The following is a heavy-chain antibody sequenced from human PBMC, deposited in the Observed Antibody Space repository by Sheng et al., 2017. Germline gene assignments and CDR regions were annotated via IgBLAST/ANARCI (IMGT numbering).Heavy chain of an antibody. CDR2: FDPEDGET. J-gene: IGHJ6*02. D-gene: IGHD5-12*01. Sequence: QVQLIQSGAEVKKPGASVKVSCKVFGYALTELSMHWVRQAPGKGLEWVGGFDPEDGETIYAQKFQGRVNMTEDPSTDTAYMELTSLRYEDTAVYYCTREGYDRGMDVWGQGTTVTV. CDR3: TREGYDRGMDV. CDR1: GYALTELS. V-gene: IGHV1-24*01.